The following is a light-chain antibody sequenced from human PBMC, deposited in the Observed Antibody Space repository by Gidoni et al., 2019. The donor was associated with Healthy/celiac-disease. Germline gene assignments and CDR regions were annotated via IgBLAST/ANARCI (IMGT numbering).Light chain of an antibody. Sequence: QSVLTHPPSASGPPGQRVTISCSGSSSNIGSNTVNWYQQLPGTAPKLLIYSNNQRPSGGPDRFSGSKSGTSASLAISGLQSEDEADYYCAAWDDSLNGPVFGGGTKLTVL. CDR3: AAWDDSLNGPV. J-gene: IGLJ2*01. CDR2: SNN. CDR1: SSNIGSNT. V-gene: IGLV1-44*01.